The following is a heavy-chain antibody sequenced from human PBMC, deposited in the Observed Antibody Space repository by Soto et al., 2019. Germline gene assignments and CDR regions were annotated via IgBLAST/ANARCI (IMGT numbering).Heavy chain of an antibody. CDR3: ARSVRSGTYPYYYYAMDV. CDR1: GFTFNAYW. D-gene: IGHD3-10*01. V-gene: IGHV3-74*03. CDR2: IHSNGNIT. J-gene: IGHJ6*02. Sequence: EVQLVESGGGLVQPGGSLRLSCAASGFTFNAYWMHWVRQAPGKGLVWVSRIHSNGNITTYADFVKGRFTISRDNAKNTLYLQMNSLRAEDTAVYYCARSVRSGTYPYYYYAMDVWGQGTTVTVSS.